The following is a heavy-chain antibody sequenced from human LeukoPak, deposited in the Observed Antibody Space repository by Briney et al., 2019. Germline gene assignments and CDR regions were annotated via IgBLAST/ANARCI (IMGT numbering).Heavy chain of an antibody. CDR1: GFTFTNHD. D-gene: IGHD1-1*01. CDR3: ARAMEKNFDY. V-gene: IGHV3-30*03. J-gene: IGHJ4*02. Sequence: PGGSLRLSCAASGFTFTNHDIHWVRQAPGKGLEWVAVISDDGSQRNFADSVKGRFTISRDSSKNTLYLQMDSLRADDTAVYYCARAMEKNFDYWGQGALVTVSS. CDR2: ISDDGSQR.